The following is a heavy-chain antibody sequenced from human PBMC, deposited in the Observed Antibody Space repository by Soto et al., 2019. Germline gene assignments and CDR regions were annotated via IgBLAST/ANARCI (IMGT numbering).Heavy chain of an antibody. J-gene: IGHJ4*02. CDR3: ARDRETYPVASAQDS. CDR1: GFIYSTYA. Sequence: QVQLVESGGGVVQPGRSLRLSCAASGFIYSTYAMHWVRQAPGKGLECVALIWYDGSNKYYAESVKGRFTISRDNSKNTLYLQMDSLRAEDTAIYYCARDRETYPVASAQDSWGQGTLVTVSS. CDR2: IWYDGSNK. D-gene: IGHD5-12*01. V-gene: IGHV3-33*01.